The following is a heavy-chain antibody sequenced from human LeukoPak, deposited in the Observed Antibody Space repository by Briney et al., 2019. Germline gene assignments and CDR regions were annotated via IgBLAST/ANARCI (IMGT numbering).Heavy chain of an antibody. CDR2: IYTSGST. J-gene: IGHJ4*02. CDR1: GGSISSCSYY. Sequence: SQALSLTCTVSGGSISSCSYYWSWIRQPAGKGLEWIGRIYTSGSTYYNPSLKSRVTISVDTSKNQFSLKLSSVTAADTAVYYCARDSRQDYFDYWGQGTLVTVSS. V-gene: IGHV4-61*02. CDR3: ARDSRQDYFDY.